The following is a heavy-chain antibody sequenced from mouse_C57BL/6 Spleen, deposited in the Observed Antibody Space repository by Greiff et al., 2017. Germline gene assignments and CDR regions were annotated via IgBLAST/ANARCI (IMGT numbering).Heavy chain of an antibody. J-gene: IGHJ4*01. D-gene: IGHD2-1*01. CDR1: GFSFNTYA. CDR3: VRHGYYGNFPYYAMDY. Sequence: EVMLVESGGGLVQPKGSLKLSCAASGFSFNTYAMNWVRQAPGKGLEWVARIRSKSNNYATYYADSVKDRFTISRDDSESMLYLQMNNLKTEDTAMYYCVRHGYYGNFPYYAMDYWGQGTSVTVSS. CDR2: IRSKSNNYAT. V-gene: IGHV10-1*01.